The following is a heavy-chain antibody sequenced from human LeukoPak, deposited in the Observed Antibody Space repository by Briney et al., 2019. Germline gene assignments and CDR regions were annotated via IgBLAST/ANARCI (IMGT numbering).Heavy chain of an antibody. J-gene: IGHJ2*01. CDR3: ARADTSGGNWYFDL. Sequence: PGGSLRLSCAASGFTFSSYWMYWVRQAPGKGLEWVSVIYSGGKIYYADSVKGRCTISRDNSKNTLYLQMNSLRAEDTAVYYCARADTSGGNWYFDLWGRGTLVTVSS. CDR1: GFTFSSYW. D-gene: IGHD2-15*01. V-gene: IGHV3-53*01. CDR2: IYSGGKI.